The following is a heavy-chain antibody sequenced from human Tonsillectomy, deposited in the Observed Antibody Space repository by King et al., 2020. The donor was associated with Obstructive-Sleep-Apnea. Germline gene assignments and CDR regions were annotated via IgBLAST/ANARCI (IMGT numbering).Heavy chain of an antibody. CDR3: ARRRSSSTSPPLYGMDV. D-gene: IGHD2-2*01. CDR2: IDPSDSYT. Sequence: QLVQSGAEVKKPGESLRISCKGCGYSFTSYWISWVRQMPGKGRELMGRIDPSDSYTNYSPSFQGHVTISADKSISTAYLQWSSLKASDTAMYYCARRRSSSTSPPLYGMDVWGQGTTVTVSS. J-gene: IGHJ6*02. V-gene: IGHV5-10-1*01. CDR1: GYSFTSYW.